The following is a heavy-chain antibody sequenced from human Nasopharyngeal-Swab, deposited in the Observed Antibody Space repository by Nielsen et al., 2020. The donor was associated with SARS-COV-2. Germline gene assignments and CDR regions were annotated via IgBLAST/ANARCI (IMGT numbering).Heavy chain of an antibody. D-gene: IGHD2-2*01. Sequence: GESLKISCAASGFTFSSYSMNWVRQAPGKGLEWVSYISSSSSTIYYADSVKGRFTIPRDNAKNSLYLQMNSLRDEGTAVYYCASEPAAEMGKDYYYYGMDVWGQGTTVTVSS. CDR3: ASEPAAEMGKDYYYYGMDV. V-gene: IGHV3-48*02. CDR1: GFTFSSYS. J-gene: IGHJ6*02. CDR2: ISSSSSTI.